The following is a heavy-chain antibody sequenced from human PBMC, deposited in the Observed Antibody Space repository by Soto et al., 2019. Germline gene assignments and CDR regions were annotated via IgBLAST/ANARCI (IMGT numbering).Heavy chain of an antibody. D-gene: IGHD5-18*01. J-gene: IGHJ4*02. CDR2: IYYSGST. V-gene: IGHV4-61*01. CDR1: GGSVSSGSYY. Sequence: QVQLQESGPGLVKPSETLSLTCTVSGGSVSSGSYYWSWIRQPPGKGLEWIGYIYYSGSTNYNPSHKSRVTISVDTSKNQFALKLSSVTAADTAVYYCARGPWLQRTFDYWGQGTLVTVSS. CDR3: ARGPWLQRTFDY.